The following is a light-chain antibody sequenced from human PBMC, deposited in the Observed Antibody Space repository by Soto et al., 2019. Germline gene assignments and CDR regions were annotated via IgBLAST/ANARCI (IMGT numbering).Light chain of an antibody. CDR1: QSVSSY. CDR2: DAS. V-gene: IGKV3-11*01. J-gene: IGKJ1*01. CDR3: QQRSNWPWT. Sequence: EIVMTQSPATLSVSPGERATLSCGASQSVSSYLAWYQQKPGQAPRLLIYDASNRATGIPARFSGSGSGTDFTLTISSLEPEDFAVYYCQQRSNWPWTFGQGTKVDIK.